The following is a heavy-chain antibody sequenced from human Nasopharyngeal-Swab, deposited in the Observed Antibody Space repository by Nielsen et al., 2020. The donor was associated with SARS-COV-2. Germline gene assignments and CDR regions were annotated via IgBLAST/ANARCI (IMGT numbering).Heavy chain of an antibody. CDR3: ARNHYYGSGSYYPLYYYYYGVDV. Sequence: SETLSLTCAVYGGSFSGCYWSWIRQPPGKGLEWIGEINHSGSTNYNPSLKSRVTISVDTSKNQFSLKLSSVTAADTAVYYCARNHYYGSGSYYPLYYYYYGVDVWGQGTTVTVSS. CDR2: INHSGST. V-gene: IGHV4-34*01. D-gene: IGHD3-10*01. J-gene: IGHJ6*02. CDR1: GGSFSGCY.